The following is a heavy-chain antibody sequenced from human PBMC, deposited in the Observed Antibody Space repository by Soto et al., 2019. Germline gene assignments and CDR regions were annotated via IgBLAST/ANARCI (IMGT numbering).Heavy chain of an antibody. J-gene: IGHJ6*02. CDR2: IRSKAYGGTT. CDR3: TRNLGYCSSTTPYYYYYYGMDV. D-gene: IGHD2-2*01. Sequence: PGGSLRLSCTASGFTFGDYAMSWFRQAPGKGLEWVGFIRSKAYGGTTEYAASVKGRFTISRDDSKSIAYLQMNSLKTEDTAVYYCTRNLGYCSSTTPYYYYYYGMDVWGQGTTVTVSS. V-gene: IGHV3-49*03. CDR1: GFTFGDYA.